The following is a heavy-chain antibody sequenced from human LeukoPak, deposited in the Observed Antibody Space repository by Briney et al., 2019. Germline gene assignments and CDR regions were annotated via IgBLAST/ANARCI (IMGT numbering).Heavy chain of an antibody. V-gene: IGHV3-48*04. Sequence: GGSLRLSCAASGFTFSSNGMYWVRQAPGKGLEWVSYISATGGTIYYADSVKGRFTISRDNAKNTLYLQMNSLRAEDTAVYYCARTYGGTASDAFDIWGQGTMVTVSS. CDR1: GFTFSSNG. J-gene: IGHJ3*02. D-gene: IGHD4-23*01. CDR3: ARTYGGTASDAFDI. CDR2: ISATGGTI.